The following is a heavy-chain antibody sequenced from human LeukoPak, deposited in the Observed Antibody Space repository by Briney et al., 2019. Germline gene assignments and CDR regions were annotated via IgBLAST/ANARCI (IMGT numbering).Heavy chain of an antibody. J-gene: IGHJ4*02. Sequence: GGSLRLSCAASGFTFSSYAMSWVRQAPGKGLEWVSAISGSGGSTYYADSVKGRFTISRDNSKNTLCLQMNSLRAEDTAVYYCARRTLRQRITIFGVVTETTYFDYWGQGTLVTVSS. CDR1: GFTFSSYA. V-gene: IGHV3-23*01. CDR2: ISGSGGST. CDR3: ARRTLRQRITIFGVVTETTYFDY. D-gene: IGHD3-3*01.